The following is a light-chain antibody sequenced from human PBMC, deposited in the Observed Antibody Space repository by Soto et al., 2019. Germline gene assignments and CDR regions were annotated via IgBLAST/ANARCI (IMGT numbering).Light chain of an antibody. J-gene: IGKJ1*01. CDR2: AAS. V-gene: IGKV1-39*01. CDR1: QGISSY. Sequence: DIQLTQSPSSLSASVGDRVTITCRVSQGISSYLNWYRQKPGKVPKLLIYAASNLPTGVPSRFSGSGSGTDFTLTINSLQPEDFGTYYCQQSYSIRSWTFGQGTKVDIK. CDR3: QQSYSIRSWT.